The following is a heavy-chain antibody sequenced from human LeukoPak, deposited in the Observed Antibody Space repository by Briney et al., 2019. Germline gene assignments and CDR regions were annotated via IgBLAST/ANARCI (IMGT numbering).Heavy chain of an antibody. CDR1: GGSISSNY. Sequence: SETLSLTCTVSGGSISSNYWSWIRQPAGKGLEWIGRIYTSGSGSTNYNPSLKSRVSMSVDTSKNQVSLKLSSVTAADTAMYYCARGEYCGGGTCYGFDNWGRGTLVTVSS. CDR3: ARGEYCGGGTCYGFDN. CDR2: IYTSGSGST. J-gene: IGHJ4*02. V-gene: IGHV4-4*07. D-gene: IGHD2-15*01.